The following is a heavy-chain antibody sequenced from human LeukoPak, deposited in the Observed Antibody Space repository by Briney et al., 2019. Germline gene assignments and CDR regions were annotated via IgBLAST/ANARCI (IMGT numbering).Heavy chain of an antibody. Sequence: GASVKVSCKASGGTFSSYAISWVRQAPGQGLEWMGGIIPIFGTANYAQKFQGRVTITTDESTSTAYMELSSLRSEDTAVYYCARVAIRYSGGYSALDYWGQGTLVTVSS. CDR3: ARVAIRYSGGYSALDY. CDR1: GGTFSSYA. J-gene: IGHJ4*02. CDR2: IIPIFGTA. D-gene: IGHD1-26*01. V-gene: IGHV1-69*05.